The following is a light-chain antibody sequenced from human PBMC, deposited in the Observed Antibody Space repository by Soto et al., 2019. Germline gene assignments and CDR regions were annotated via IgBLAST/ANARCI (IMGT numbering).Light chain of an antibody. V-gene: IGKV1-39*01. CDR2: AAF. CDR3: QQSYSTPYT. Sequence: DIQMTQSPSSLSASVGDRVTITCRASQSISSYLNWYQQKPGKAPKLLIYAAFSLQSGVQSRFSGSGSGTDFTLTISSLQPEDFATYYCQQSYSTPYTFGQGTKLEIK. CDR1: QSISSY. J-gene: IGKJ2*01.